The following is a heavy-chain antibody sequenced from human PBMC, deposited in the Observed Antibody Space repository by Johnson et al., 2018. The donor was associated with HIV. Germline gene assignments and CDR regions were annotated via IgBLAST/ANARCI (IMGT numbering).Heavy chain of an antibody. CDR1: GFTFSDYG. CDR3: AKEGQDLRSSSSDDAFDI. Sequence: QVQLVESGGGVVQPGWSLRLSCAASGFTFSDYGMHWVRQAPGKGLEWVAFIRYDGGYKYYADSVKGRFTISRDSSKNTLYLHINSLRPEDSAVYYCAKEGQDLRSSSSDDAFDIWGQGTMVTVSS. V-gene: IGHV3-30*02. CDR2: IRYDGGYK. D-gene: IGHD6-13*01. J-gene: IGHJ3*02.